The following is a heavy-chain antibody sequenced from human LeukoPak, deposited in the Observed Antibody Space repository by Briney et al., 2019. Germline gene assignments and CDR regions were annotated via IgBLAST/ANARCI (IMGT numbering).Heavy chain of an antibody. J-gene: IGHJ4*02. D-gene: IGHD6-19*01. Sequence: SETLSLTCTVSGGSISSSSYYWGWIRQPPGKGLEWIVSIYYSGSTYYNPSLKSRVTISVDTSKNQFSLKLSSVTAADTAVYYCARRPLYSSGWTRGPFDYWGQGTLVTVSS. CDR3: ARRPLYSSGWTRGPFDY. CDR2: IYYSGST. CDR1: GGSISSSSYY. V-gene: IGHV4-39*01.